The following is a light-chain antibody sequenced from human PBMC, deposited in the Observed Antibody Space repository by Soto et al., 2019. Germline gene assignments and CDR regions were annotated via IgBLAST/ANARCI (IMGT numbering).Light chain of an antibody. CDR1: QSINHW. V-gene: IGKV1-5*01. CDR2: DAS. J-gene: IGKJ2*01. Sequence: DIQVTQSPSSLSASVGDRVSISCRASQSINHWLAWYQQKPGKAPKLLIYDASTLQSAVPSRFSGSGSGTEFSLTIGSLQPDDSATYYCQQYNSYPYTFGQGTKLEIK. CDR3: QQYNSYPYT.